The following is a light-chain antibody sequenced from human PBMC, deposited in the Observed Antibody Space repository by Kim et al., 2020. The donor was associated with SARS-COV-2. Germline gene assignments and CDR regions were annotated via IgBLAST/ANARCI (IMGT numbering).Light chain of an antibody. J-gene: IGKJ2*01. Sequence: EIVMTQSPATLSVSPGERATLSCRASQSVGTNLAWYQQKPGQPPRLLIYGASTRATGIPARFSGSGSGTEFTLTISSLQSEDFAVYYCQQYNNWPYTFGQGTKLEIK. CDR1: QSVGTN. V-gene: IGKV3D-15*01. CDR3: QQYNNWPYT. CDR2: GAS.